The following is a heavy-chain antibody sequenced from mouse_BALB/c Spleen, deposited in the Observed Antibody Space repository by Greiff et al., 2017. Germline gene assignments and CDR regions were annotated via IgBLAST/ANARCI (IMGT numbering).Heavy chain of an antibody. CDR3: ARKGGWLLRDAMDY. D-gene: IGHD2-3*01. CDR2: IWSGGST. CDR1: GFSLTSYG. Sequence: VKLMESGPGLVQPSQSLSITCTVSGFSLTSYGVHWVRQSPGKGLEWLGVIWSGGSTDYNAAFISRLSISKDNSKSQVFFKMNSLQANDTAIYYCARKGGWLLRDAMDYWGQGTSVTVSS. J-gene: IGHJ4*01. V-gene: IGHV2-2*02.